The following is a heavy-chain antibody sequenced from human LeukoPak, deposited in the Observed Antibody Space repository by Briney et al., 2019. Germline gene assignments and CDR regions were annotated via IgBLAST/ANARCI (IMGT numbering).Heavy chain of an antibody. CDR2: ISYDGSNK. D-gene: IGHD5-12*01. CDR3: ARRRWLRLGDFDY. Sequence: GGSLRLSCAASGFTFSSYAMHWVRQAPGRGLEWVAVISYDGSNKYYADSVKGRFTISRDNSKNTLYLQMNSLRAEDTAVYYCARRRWLRLGDFDYWGQGTLVTVSS. CDR1: GFTFSSYA. V-gene: IGHV3-30*01. J-gene: IGHJ4*02.